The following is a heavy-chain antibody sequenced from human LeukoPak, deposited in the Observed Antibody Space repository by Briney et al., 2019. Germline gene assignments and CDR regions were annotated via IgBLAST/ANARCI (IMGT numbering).Heavy chain of an antibody. V-gene: IGHV5-51*03. CDR2: IYPGDSDT. J-gene: IGHJ4*02. CDR3: ARAGKVVPAANMV. Sequence: KPGESLKISSKGSGYSFTSYWIGWVRQMPGKGLEWMGIIYPGDSDTRYSPSFQGQVTISADESISTAYLQWSSLKASDTAMYYCARAGKVVPAANMVWGQGTLVTVSS. D-gene: IGHD2-2*01. CDR1: GYSFTSYW.